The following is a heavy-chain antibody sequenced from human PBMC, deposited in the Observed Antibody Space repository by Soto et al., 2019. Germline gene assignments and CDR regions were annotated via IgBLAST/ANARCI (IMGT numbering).Heavy chain of an antibody. CDR3: ARGSAYSDYDLEY. J-gene: IGHJ4*02. CDR1: GFTFSSYA. CDR2: VSGTGGSA. V-gene: IGHV3-23*01. D-gene: IGHD4-17*01. Sequence: GESLRLSCAASGFTFSSYAMTWVCQAPAKGLEWVSGVSGTGGSAYYADSVKGRFTISRDKSTNTLYLHMNSLRAEDTAVYYCARGSAYSDYDLEYWGQGTLVTVSS.